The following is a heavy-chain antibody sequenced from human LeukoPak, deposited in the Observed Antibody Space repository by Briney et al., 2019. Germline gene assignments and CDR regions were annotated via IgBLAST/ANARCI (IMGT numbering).Heavy chain of an antibody. CDR1: GYTFTGYY. CDR2: INPNSGGT. J-gene: IGHJ5*02. V-gene: IGHV1-2*02. Sequence: ASVKVSCKASGYTFTGYYMHWVRQAPGQGLEWMGWINPNSGGTNYAQKFQGRVTMTRDTSISTAYMELSRLRSDDTAVYYCAREPAAVVPAAIRGGSGSSSWTPFDPWGQGTLVTVSS. D-gene: IGHD2-2*01. CDR3: AREPAAVVPAAIRGGSGSSSWTPFDP.